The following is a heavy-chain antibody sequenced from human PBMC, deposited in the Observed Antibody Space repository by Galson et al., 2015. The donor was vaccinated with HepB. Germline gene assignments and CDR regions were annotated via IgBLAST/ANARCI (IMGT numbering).Heavy chain of an antibody. Sequence: QSGAEVKKPGESLKISCKGSGYSFTSYWIGWVRQMPGKGLEWMGIIYPGDSDTRYSPSFQGQVTISADRSISTAYLQWSSLKASDTAMYYCARLVVAAALGSWFDPWGQGTLVTVSS. CDR1: GYSFTSYW. CDR2: IYPGDSDT. V-gene: IGHV5-51*01. J-gene: IGHJ5*02. D-gene: IGHD2-15*01. CDR3: ARLVVAAALGSWFDP.